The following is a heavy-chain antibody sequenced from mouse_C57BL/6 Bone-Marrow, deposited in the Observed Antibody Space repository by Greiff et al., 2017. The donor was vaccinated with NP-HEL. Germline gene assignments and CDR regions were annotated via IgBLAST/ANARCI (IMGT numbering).Heavy chain of an antibody. V-gene: IGHV1-81*01. D-gene: IGHD1-1*01. CDR3: ARSYYYGSSYDYAMDY. J-gene: IGHJ4*01. CDR1: GYTFTSYG. CDR2: IYPRSGNT. Sequence: VKLQQSGAELARPGASVKLSCKASGYTFTSYGISWVKQRTGQGLEWIGEIYPRSGNTYYNEKFKGKATLTADKSSSTAYMELRSLTSEDSAVYFCARSYYYGSSYDYAMDYWGQGTSVTVSS.